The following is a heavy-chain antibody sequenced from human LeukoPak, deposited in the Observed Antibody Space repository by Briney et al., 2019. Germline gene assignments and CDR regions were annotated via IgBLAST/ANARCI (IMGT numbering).Heavy chain of an antibody. Sequence: SETLSLTCTVSGGSIRSTSYYWGWIRQPPGKGLEWIGTVYYSGATYYHPSLKSRVSISADTSKNQFSLKLNSVTAADAAIYYCVRHGIASTSPATGDAFDIWGQGTMITVSS. V-gene: IGHV4-39*01. CDR3: VRHGIASTSPATGDAFDI. CDR1: GGSIRSTSYY. J-gene: IGHJ3*02. CDR2: VYYSGAT. D-gene: IGHD1-1*01.